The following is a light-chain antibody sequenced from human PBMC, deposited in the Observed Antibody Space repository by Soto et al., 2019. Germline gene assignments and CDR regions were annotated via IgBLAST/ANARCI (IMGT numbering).Light chain of an antibody. V-gene: IGKV1-6*02. Sequence: AIQMTQSPSSLSASVGDRVTITCRASQGIGTDLAWYQQKPGKAPKLLIYAASTLQSGVPSRFSGSGSGTDFTLTISNLQPGDLASYYCLQDFHFPLSFGGGTKVEIK. CDR1: QGIGTD. J-gene: IGKJ4*01. CDR2: AAS. CDR3: LQDFHFPLS.